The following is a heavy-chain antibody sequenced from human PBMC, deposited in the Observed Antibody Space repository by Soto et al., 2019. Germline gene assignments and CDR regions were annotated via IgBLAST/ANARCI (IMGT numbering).Heavy chain of an antibody. J-gene: IGHJ4*02. Sequence: SETLSLTCTVSGGSISNDIHYWSWIRQPPGKGLEWIGTIYYSGNTHYNPSLRSRVTMTRDTSTSTVYMELSSLRSEDTAVYYCARTTMTFYYFDFWGQGTLVTVSS. CDR3: ARTTMTFYYFDF. V-gene: IGHV4-39*07. CDR1: GGSISNDIHY. D-gene: IGHD4-17*01. CDR2: IYYSGNT.